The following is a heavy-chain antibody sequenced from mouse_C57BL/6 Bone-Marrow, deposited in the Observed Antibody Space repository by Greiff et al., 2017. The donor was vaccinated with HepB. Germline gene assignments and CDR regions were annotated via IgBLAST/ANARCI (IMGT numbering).Heavy chain of an antibody. CDR1: GFTFSDYG. Sequence: EVKLVESGGGLVKPGGSLKLSCAASGFTFSDYGMAWVRQAPRKGPEWVAFISNLAYSIYYADTVTGRFTISRENAKKTLYLEMSSLRSEDTAMYYCARRPLYYGSSYAMDYWGQGTSVTVSS. D-gene: IGHD1-1*01. CDR2: ISNLAYSI. J-gene: IGHJ4*01. V-gene: IGHV5-15*01. CDR3: ARRPLYYGSSYAMDY.